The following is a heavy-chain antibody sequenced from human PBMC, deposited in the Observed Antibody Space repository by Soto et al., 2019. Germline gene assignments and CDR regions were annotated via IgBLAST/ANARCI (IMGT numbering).Heavy chain of an antibody. CDR3: AKSPDSSGYYYLDY. CDR1: GFTFSNFA. J-gene: IGHJ4*02. V-gene: IGHV3-30*18. CDR2: ISYDGSNK. D-gene: IGHD3-22*01. Sequence: GGSLRLSCAASGFTFSNFAMHWVRQAPGKGLQWVAVISYDGSNKYYADSVKGRFTISRDNSKNTLYLQMSSLRAEDTAVYYCAKSPDSSGYYYLDYWGQGTLVTVSS.